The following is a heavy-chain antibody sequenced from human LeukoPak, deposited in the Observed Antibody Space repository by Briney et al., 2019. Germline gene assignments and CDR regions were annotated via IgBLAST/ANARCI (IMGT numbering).Heavy chain of an antibody. Sequence: AASVKVSCKASGGTFSSYAISWVRQAPGQGLEWMGRIIPIFGTANYAQKFQGRVTITTDESTSTAYMELSSLRSEDTAVYYCARSLRSGSYAFDYWGQGTLVTVS. V-gene: IGHV1-69*05. CDR2: IIPIFGTA. CDR1: GGTFSSYA. D-gene: IGHD1-26*01. J-gene: IGHJ4*02. CDR3: ARSLRSGSYAFDY.